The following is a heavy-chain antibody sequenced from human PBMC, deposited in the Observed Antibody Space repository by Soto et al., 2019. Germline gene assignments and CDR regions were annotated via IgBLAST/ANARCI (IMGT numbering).Heavy chain of an antibody. V-gene: IGHV5-10-1*01. D-gene: IGHD2-2*01. J-gene: IGHJ6*02. CDR1: GYSFTSYW. CDR2: IDPSDSYT. Sequence: GESLKISCKGSGYSFTSYWISWVRQMPGKGLEWMGRIDPSDSYTNYSPSFQGHVTTSADKSISTAYLQWSSLKASDTAMYYCARLHIVVVPAAIRDYYYYGMDVWGQGTTVTVSS. CDR3: ARLHIVVVPAAIRDYYYYGMDV.